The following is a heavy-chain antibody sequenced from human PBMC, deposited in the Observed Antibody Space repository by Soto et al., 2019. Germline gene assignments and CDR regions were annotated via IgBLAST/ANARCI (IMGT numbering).Heavy chain of an antibody. CDR1: GFTFTSSA. CDR2: IVVGSGNT. J-gene: IGHJ4*02. Sequence: SVKVSCKASGFTFTSSAVQWVRQARGQRLEWIGWIVVGSGNTNYAQKFQERVTITRDMSTSTAYMELSSLRSEDTAVYYCARGSGYYDSSGYYLDYWGQGTLVTVPQ. V-gene: IGHV1-58*01. CDR3: ARGSGYYDSSGYYLDY. D-gene: IGHD3-22*01.